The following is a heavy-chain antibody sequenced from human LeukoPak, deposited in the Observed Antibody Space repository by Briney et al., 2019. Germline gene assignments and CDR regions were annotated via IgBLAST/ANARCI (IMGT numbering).Heavy chain of an antibody. V-gene: IGHV4-4*07. Sequence: SETLSLTCTVSGGSISSYYWSWIRQPAGKGLEWIGRIYTSGSTNYNPSLKSRVTMSVDTSKNQFSLKLSSVTAADTAVYYCARRIQLWSEAWFDTWGQGTLVTVSS. CDR3: ARRIQLWSEAWFDT. D-gene: IGHD5-18*01. J-gene: IGHJ5*02. CDR1: GGSISSYY. CDR2: IYTSGST.